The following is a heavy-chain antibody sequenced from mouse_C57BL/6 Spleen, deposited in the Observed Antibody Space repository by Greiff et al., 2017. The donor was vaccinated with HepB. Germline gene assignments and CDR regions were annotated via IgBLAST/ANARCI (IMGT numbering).Heavy chain of an antibody. J-gene: IGHJ4*01. CDR1: GYTFTDYY. Sequence: VQLQQSGAELVRPGASVKLSCKASGYTFTDYYINWVKQRPGQGLEWIARLYPGSGNTYYNEKFKGKATLTAEKSSSTAYMQLSSLTSEDSAVYFCARSVYDGYPLYAMDYWGQGTSVTVSS. D-gene: IGHD2-3*01. CDR2: LYPGSGNT. V-gene: IGHV1-76*01. CDR3: ARSVYDGYPLYAMDY.